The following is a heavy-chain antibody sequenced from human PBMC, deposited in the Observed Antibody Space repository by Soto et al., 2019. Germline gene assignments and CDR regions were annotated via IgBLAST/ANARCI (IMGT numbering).Heavy chain of an antibody. D-gene: IGHD2-2*01. CDR2: ISWNSGSI. CDR1: GFTFSDYS. CDR3: AKENYCISTSCYLGGMDV. Sequence: PGGSLRLSCAASGFTFSDYSMNWVRQAPGKGLERVSGISWNSGSIGYADSVKGRFTISRDNAKNSLYLQMNSLRAEDTALYYCAKENYCISTSCYLGGMDVWGQGTTVTVSS. V-gene: IGHV3-9*01. J-gene: IGHJ6*02.